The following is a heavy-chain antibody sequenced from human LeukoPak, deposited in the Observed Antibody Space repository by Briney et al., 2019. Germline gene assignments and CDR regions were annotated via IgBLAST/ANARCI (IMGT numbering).Heavy chain of an antibody. CDR1: GGSISSSS. CDR2: ISSSSSTM. Sequence: QASETLSLTCTVSGGSISSSSYYWGWIRQAPGKGLEWVSYISSSSSTMYYADSVKGRFTISRDNAKNSLYLQMNSLRAEDTAVYYCARAHDDYGVDYWGQGTLVTVSS. J-gene: IGHJ4*02. CDR3: ARAHDDYGVDY. V-gene: IGHV3-48*04. D-gene: IGHD4-17*01.